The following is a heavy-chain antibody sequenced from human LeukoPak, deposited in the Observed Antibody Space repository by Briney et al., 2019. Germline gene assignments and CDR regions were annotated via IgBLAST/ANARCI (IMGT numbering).Heavy chain of an antibody. CDR2: IKQDGIAK. CDR3: GRGWAVDL. CDR1: GFTLSNHW. Sequence: GGSLRLSCAASGFTLSNHWLIWVRQAPGKGLECVAKIKQDGIAKYYLASVKGRFTISTANAKKSVYLQMNSLRVEDTAVYYCGRGWAVDLWGQGTLVTVSS. D-gene: IGHD5-24*01. J-gene: IGHJ4*02. V-gene: IGHV3-7*01.